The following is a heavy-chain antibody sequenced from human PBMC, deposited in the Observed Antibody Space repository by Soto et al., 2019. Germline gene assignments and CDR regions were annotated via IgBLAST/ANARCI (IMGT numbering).Heavy chain of an antibody. CDR1: GVAFSTYG. J-gene: IGHJ4*02. CDR3: AKDRGFGEYLFDS. Sequence: QVQLVESGGAVGQPGTSLRLSCAASGVAFSTYGVHWVRQAPGKGLEWVAILSYEGHNEYYTDSVKGRFTISRDTSRNTLYLQMDRLRADDTAMYYCAKDRGFGEYLFDSWGQGTLVTVSS. V-gene: IGHV3-30*18. D-gene: IGHD3-10*01. CDR2: LSYEGHNE.